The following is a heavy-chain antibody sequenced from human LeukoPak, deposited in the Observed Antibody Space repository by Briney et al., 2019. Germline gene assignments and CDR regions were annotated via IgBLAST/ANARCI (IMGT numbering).Heavy chain of an antibody. V-gene: IGHV4-59*01. J-gene: IGHJ3*02. Sequence: SETLSLTCTVSGGSISSYYWSWIRQPPGKGLEWIGYIYYSGSTNYNPSLKSRVTISVDTSKNQFSLKLSSVTAADTAVYYCARAGYPVPTYAFDIWGQGTMVTVSS. CDR1: GGSISSYY. CDR3: ARAGYPVPTYAFDI. D-gene: IGHD3-16*02. CDR2: IYYSGST.